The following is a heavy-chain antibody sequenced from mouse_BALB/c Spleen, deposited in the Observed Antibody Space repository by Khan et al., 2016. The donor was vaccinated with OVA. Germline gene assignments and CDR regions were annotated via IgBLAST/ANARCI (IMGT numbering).Heavy chain of an antibody. V-gene: IGHV2-9*02. Sequence: QVQLKESGPGLGAPSQSLSITCTVPGVSLSSYGVHWVRQPPGKALEWWGVIWAGGGTNYNWALMSRLSICKDNSKSQVFLIMNSMQTDNPAMYYCARLEDTWGQGTTLTVSS. CDR3: ARLEDT. J-gene: IGHJ2*01. CDR1: GVSLSSYG. CDR2: IWAGGGT.